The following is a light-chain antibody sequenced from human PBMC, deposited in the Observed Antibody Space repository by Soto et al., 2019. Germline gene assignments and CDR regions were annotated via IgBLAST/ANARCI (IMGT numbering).Light chain of an antibody. J-gene: IGKJ2*01. Sequence: EIVLTQSPATLSLSPGERATLSCRASQSVSTYLAWYQQKPGQAPRLLIYGASNRATDIPARFSGSGSGTDFTLTISSLEPEDFAVYYCQQRSNWPRTFGQGTKLEIK. CDR2: GAS. CDR1: QSVSTY. V-gene: IGKV3-11*01. CDR3: QQRSNWPRT.